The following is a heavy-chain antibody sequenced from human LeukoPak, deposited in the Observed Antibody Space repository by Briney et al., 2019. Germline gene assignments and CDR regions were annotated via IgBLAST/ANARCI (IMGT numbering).Heavy chain of an antibody. D-gene: IGHD4-17*01. CDR3: ARTDGYGDYGFDY. J-gene: IGHJ4*02. Sequence: PGGSLRLSCAASGFAFSNFAMSWVRQAPGKGLEWVSVIYSGGSTYYADSVKGRFTISRHNSKNTLYLQMNSLRAEDTAVYYCARTDGYGDYGFDYWGQGTLVTVSS. CDR1: GFAFSNFA. V-gene: IGHV3-53*04. CDR2: IYSGGST.